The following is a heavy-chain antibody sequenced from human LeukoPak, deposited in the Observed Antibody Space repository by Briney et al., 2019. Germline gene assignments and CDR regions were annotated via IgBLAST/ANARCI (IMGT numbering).Heavy chain of an antibody. CDR3: AKDLKYSASGTPGAFDY. CDR2: IRYDGSTQ. D-gene: IGHD3-10*01. Sequence: PGGSLRLSCAASEFTFSSYGMHWVRQAPGKGLEWVAFIRYDGSTQYYTNSVKGRFTISRDNSKNTMYLQMNTLRADDTAVYYCAKDLKYSASGTPGAFDYWGQGTLVTVSA. CDR1: EFTFSSYG. J-gene: IGHJ4*02. V-gene: IGHV3-30*02.